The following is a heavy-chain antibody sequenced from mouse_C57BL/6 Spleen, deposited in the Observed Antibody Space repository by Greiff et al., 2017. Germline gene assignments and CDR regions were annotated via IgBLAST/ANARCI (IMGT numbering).Heavy chain of an antibody. CDR2: INPNNGGT. CDR3: ARGDYPYWYFDV. D-gene: IGHD2-4*01. V-gene: IGHV1-26*01. CDR1: GYTFTDYY. Sequence: EVQLQQSGPELVKPGASVKISCKASGYTFTDYYMNWVKQSPGKSLEWIGDINPNNGGTSYNQKFKGKATLTVDKSSSTAYMELRSLTSEDSAVYYCARGDYPYWYFDVWGTGTTVTVSS. J-gene: IGHJ1*03.